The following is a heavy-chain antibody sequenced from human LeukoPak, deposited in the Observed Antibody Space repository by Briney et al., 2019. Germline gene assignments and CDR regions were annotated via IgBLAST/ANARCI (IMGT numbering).Heavy chain of an antibody. Sequence: GGSLRLSCAASGFTFTSYAMYWVRQAPGKGLEWVSSISSSSSYIYYADSVKGRFTISRDNAKNSLYLQMNSLRAEDTAVYYCAIRGLDIVVVPAALDYWGQGTLVTVSS. J-gene: IGHJ4*02. CDR1: GFTFTSYA. CDR2: ISSSSSYI. CDR3: AIRGLDIVVVPAALDY. D-gene: IGHD2-2*01. V-gene: IGHV3-21*01.